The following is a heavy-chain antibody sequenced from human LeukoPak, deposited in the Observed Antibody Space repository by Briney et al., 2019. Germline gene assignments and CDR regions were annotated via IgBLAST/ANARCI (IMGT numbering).Heavy chain of an antibody. CDR2: ISAYNGNT. Sequence: GASVKVSCKASGYTFTSYGISWVRQAPGQGLEWMGWISAYNGNTNYAQKLQGRVTMTTDTSTSTAYMELRSLRSDDTAVYYCAKDPTPDSYYDFWSGYYDYYYGMDVWGQGTTVTVSS. CDR3: AKDPTPDSYYDFWSGYYDYYYGMDV. D-gene: IGHD3-3*01. J-gene: IGHJ6*02. V-gene: IGHV1-18*01. CDR1: GYTFTSYG.